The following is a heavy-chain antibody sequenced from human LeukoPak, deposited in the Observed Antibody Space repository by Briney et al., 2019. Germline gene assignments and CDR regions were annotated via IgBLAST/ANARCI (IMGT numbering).Heavy chain of an antibody. CDR3: AKVVQGIPSGWRGWFDY. Sequence: GGSLRLSCAASGFTFSSYTMNWVRQAPGKGLDWVSTISSRGDETFYADSVKGRFTISRDNSDNILFLQMNSLRAEDTAVYYCAKVVQGIPSGWRGWFDYWGQGILVTVSS. V-gene: IGHV3-23*01. D-gene: IGHD6-19*01. CDR2: ISSRGDET. CDR1: GFTFSSYT. J-gene: IGHJ4*02.